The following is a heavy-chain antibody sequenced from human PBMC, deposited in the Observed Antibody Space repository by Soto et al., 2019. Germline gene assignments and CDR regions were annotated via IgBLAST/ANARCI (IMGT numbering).Heavy chain of an antibody. CDR2: ISSSSSTI. Sequence: EVQLVESGGGLVQPGGSLRLSCAASGFTFSSYSMNWVRQAPGKGLEWVSYISSSSSTIYYADSVKGRFTISRDNAKNPLYLQMNSLRAEDTAVYYCARGLYSDPREYFQFWGQGTLVTVSS. J-gene: IGHJ1*01. CDR1: GFTFSSYS. CDR3: ARGLYSDPREYFQF. D-gene: IGHD4-17*01. V-gene: IGHV3-48*01.